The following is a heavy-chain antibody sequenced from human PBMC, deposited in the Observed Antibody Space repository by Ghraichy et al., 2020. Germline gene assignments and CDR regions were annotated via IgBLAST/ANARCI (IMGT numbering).Heavy chain of an antibody. CDR3: ARDQGYCRGGNCYRWHDL. D-gene: IGHD2-15*01. CDR2: ISHESSVK. J-gene: IGHJ5*02. Sequence: GESLNISCVASGFTFGIHSMNWFRQAPGKGLEWLSYISHESSVKNYADSVRGRFTISRDSAKNSLYLQMSSLRDEDTAVYYCARDQGYCRGGNCYRWHDLWGQGALVTVSS. V-gene: IGHV3-48*02. CDR1: GFTFGIHS.